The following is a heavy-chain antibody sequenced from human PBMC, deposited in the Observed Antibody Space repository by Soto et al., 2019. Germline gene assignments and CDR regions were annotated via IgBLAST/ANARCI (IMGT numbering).Heavy chain of an antibody. Sequence: GESLKISCKASGYTFNTYWIDWVRQVPGKALEWMGIIYPNDSDTIYSPSFQGQVTISADKSITTAYLQWTSLKASDTAMYYCARPAEVSIAGALEHWGQGTPVTVSS. V-gene: IGHV5-51*01. J-gene: IGHJ1*01. CDR2: IYPNDSDT. CDR1: GYTFNTYW. CDR3: ARPAEVSIAGALEH. D-gene: IGHD1-26*01.